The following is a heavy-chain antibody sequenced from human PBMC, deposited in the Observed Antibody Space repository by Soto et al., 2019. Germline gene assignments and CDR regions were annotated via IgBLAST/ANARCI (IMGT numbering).Heavy chain of an antibody. J-gene: IGHJ4*02. V-gene: IGHV5-51*01. D-gene: IGHD3-22*01. CDR2: IYPGDSDT. Sequence: GESLKISCKGSGYSFTSYWIGWVRQMPGKGLEWMGIIYPGDSDTRYSPSFQGQVTISADKSISTAYLQWSSLKASDTAMYYCARIGTYYYDSSGYPDAFDIWGQGTRVTVSS. CDR1: GYSFTSYW. CDR3: ARIGTYYYDSSGYPDAFDI.